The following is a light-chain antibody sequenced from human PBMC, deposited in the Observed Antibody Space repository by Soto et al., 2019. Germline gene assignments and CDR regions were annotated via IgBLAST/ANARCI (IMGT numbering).Light chain of an antibody. J-gene: IGKJ3*01. CDR2: DAS. Sequence: EIVLTQSPATLSLSPGERATLSCRASQSVSSYLAWYQQKPGQAPRLLIYDASNRATGIPARFSGSGSGTDFTLTISSLEPEDFAVYYCQQRSNWPPAFEPGTKVDIK. V-gene: IGKV3-11*01. CDR1: QSVSSY. CDR3: QQRSNWPPA.